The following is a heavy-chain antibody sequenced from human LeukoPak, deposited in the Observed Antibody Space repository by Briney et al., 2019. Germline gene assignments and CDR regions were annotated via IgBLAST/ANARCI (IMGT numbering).Heavy chain of an antibody. CDR1: GGSISSYY. Sequence: SHTLSPTCTVSGGSISSYYWSWIRQPPGKGLEWIRYIYYSGSTNYKPSLKSRVTISVDTSKNQFSLKLSSVSAADTAVYYCAREKKHYGSGSLFDYWGQGTLVTVSS. CDR3: AREKKHYGSGSLFDY. D-gene: IGHD3-10*01. J-gene: IGHJ4*02. CDR2: IYYSGST. V-gene: IGHV4-59*01.